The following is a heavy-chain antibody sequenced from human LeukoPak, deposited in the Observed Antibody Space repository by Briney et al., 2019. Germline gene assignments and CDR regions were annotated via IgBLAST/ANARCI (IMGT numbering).Heavy chain of an antibody. J-gene: IGHJ4*02. CDR2: ISGSGGST. Sequence: PGGSLRLSCAASGFTFNNYGMSWVRQAPGKGLEWVSAISGSGGSTFYADSVKGRSTISRDNSKNTLYLQMNSLRAEDTAVYYCARERIGDGYNYAYWGQGTLVTVSS. CDR3: ARERIGDGYNYAY. V-gene: IGHV3-23*01. CDR1: GFTFNNYG. D-gene: IGHD5-24*01.